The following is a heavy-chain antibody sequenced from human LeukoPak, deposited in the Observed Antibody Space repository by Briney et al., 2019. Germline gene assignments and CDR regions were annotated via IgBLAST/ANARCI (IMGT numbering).Heavy chain of an antibody. D-gene: IGHD6-19*01. J-gene: IGHJ5*02. CDR3: AASMAGFNWFDP. CDR1: GFTFSSSG. Sequence: GGSLRLSCAASGFTFSSSGMHWVRQAPGKGLVWVSLINSDGSDTNYADSVKGRFTISRDNVKNTLYLQMSSLRAEDTAVYYCAASMAGFNWFDPWGQGTLVTVSS. CDR2: INSDGSDT. V-gene: IGHV3-74*01.